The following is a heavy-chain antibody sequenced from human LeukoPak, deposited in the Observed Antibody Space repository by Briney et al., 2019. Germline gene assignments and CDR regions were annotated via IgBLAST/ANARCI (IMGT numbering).Heavy chain of an antibody. CDR3: ATVVRGVNWDY. Sequence: GASVKVSCKVSGYTLTELSMHWVRQPPGKGLAWMGGFDSEDGETIYAQKFQGRVTMTEDTSTDTAYMELSSLRSEDTAVYYCATVVRGVNWDYWGQGTLVTVSS. V-gene: IGHV1-24*01. J-gene: IGHJ4*02. CDR2: FDSEDGET. D-gene: IGHD3-10*01. CDR1: GYTLTELS.